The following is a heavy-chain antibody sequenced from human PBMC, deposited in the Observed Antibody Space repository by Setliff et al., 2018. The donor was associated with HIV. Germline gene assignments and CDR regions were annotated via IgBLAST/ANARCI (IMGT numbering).Heavy chain of an antibody. CDR1: GDSVSSRSYY. Sequence: PSETLSLTCTVSGDSVSSRSYYWSWIRQPPGKGLEWIGRVFPSGSTNYNPYLESRVTVSVDTSKNQFSLKVFSVTAADTAVYYCAREGDSSAWYRFDPWGQGTLVTVSS. CDR2: VFPSGST. CDR3: AREGDSSAWYRFDP. V-gene: IGHV4-61*01. J-gene: IGHJ5*02. D-gene: IGHD6-13*01.